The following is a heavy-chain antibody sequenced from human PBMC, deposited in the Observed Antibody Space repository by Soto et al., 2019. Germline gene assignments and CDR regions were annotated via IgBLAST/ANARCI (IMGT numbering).Heavy chain of an antibody. Sequence: QVQLVQSGAEVKKPGSSMKVSCKASGDTFSSYAISWVRQAPGQGLEWMGGIIPFFDTANYAQQFQGRVTITADESTSTAYMELSSLRSEDTAVYYCARHDCISSSCYYYYYYVMDVWGQGTTVTVSS. CDR2: IIPFFDTA. CDR1: GDTFSSYA. J-gene: IGHJ6*02. CDR3: ARHDCISSSCYYYYYYVMDV. V-gene: IGHV1-69*12. D-gene: IGHD2-2*01.